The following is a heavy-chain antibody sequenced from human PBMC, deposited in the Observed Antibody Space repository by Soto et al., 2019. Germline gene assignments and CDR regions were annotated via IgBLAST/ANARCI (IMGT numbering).Heavy chain of an antibody. J-gene: IGHJ4*02. Sequence: EVQLLESEGGLVQPGGSLRLSCAASGFTFSSYAMSWVRQAPGKGLEWVSAISGSGGSTYYADSVKGRFTISRDNSKNTLYLQMNSLRAEDTAVYYCAKARFRDSSMFLLDYWGQGTLVTVSS. CDR3: AKARFRDSSMFLLDY. V-gene: IGHV3-23*01. CDR1: GFTFSSYA. D-gene: IGHD6-19*01. CDR2: ISGSGGST.